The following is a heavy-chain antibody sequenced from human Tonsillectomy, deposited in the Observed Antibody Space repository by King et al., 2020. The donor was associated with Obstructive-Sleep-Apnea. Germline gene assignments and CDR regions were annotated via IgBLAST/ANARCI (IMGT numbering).Heavy chain of an antibody. CDR1: GFTFSSSG. CDR2: IRYDGSNE. V-gene: IGHV3-30*02. J-gene: IGHJ4*02. CDR3: AKDNSNWSFDY. Sequence: QVQLVESGGGVVQPGGSLRLSCAASGFTFSSSGMHWVRQAPGKGLEGVTFIRYDGSNEYYADSVKGRFSVSRNNSKNALFLQMNNLSAEDTAVYYCAKDNSNWSFDYWGQGILVTVSS. D-gene: IGHD6-6*01.